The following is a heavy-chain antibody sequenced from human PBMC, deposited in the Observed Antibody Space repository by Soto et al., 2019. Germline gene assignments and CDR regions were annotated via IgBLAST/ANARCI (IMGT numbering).Heavy chain of an antibody. CDR2: ISGSGGST. D-gene: IGHD4-17*01. CDR3: AKDLRDDYGPFDY. CDR1: GFTFSSYA. Sequence: QPVGSLRLSCAASGFTFSSYAMSWVRQAPGKGLEWVSAISGSGGSTYYADSVKGRFTISRDNSKNTLYLQMNSLRAEDTAVYYCAKDLRDDYGPFDYWGQGTLVTVSS. J-gene: IGHJ4*02. V-gene: IGHV3-23*01.